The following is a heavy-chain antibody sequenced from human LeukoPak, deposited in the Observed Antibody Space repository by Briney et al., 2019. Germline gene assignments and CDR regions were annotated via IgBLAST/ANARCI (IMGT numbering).Heavy chain of an antibody. CDR1: GFTFSSYS. D-gene: IGHD3-10*01. CDR2: ISSSSSYM. CDR3: ARSSYYSGSGNYYGLGV. J-gene: IGHJ6*02. V-gene: IGHV3-21*01. Sequence: PGGSLRLSCAASGFTFSSYSMNWVRQAPGKGLEWVSIISSSSSYMYYADSVKGRFTISRDNAKNSVYLQMNSLRAEDTAVYYCARSSYYSGSGNYYGLGVWGQGTTVTVSS.